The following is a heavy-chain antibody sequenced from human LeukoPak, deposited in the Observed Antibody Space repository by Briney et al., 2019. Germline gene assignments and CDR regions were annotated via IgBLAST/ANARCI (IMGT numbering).Heavy chain of an antibody. CDR1: GFTFSSYS. J-gene: IGHJ6*02. V-gene: IGHV3-21*01. CDR3: ARALYYYGSGSLYGMDV. Sequence: GGSLRLSCAASGFTFSSYSTNWVRQAPGKGLEWVSSISSSSSYIYYADSVKGRFTISRDNAKNSLYLQMNSLRAEDTAVYYCARALYYYGSGSLYGMDVWGQGTTVTVSS. CDR2: ISSSSSYI. D-gene: IGHD3-10*01.